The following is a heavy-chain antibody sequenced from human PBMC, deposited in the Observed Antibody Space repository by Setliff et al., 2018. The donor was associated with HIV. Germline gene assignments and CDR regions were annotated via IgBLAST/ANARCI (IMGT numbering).Heavy chain of an antibody. CDR1: GLTFSNYG. CDR2: IRYDGSNK. CDR3: ARGSSGWGMDFYYYYMDV. Sequence: GESLKISCAASGLTFSNYGMYWVRQAPGKGPEWVAFIRYDGSNKYHADSVRGRLTISRDNSKNTLYLQMNSLRPEDTAVYYCARGSSGWGMDFYYYYMDVWGEGTTVTVSS. D-gene: IGHD6-19*01. V-gene: IGHV3-30*02. J-gene: IGHJ6*03.